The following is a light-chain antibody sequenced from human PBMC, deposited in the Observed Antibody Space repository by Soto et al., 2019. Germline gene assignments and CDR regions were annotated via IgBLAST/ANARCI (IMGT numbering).Light chain of an antibody. Sequence: SYELTQPPSVSVSPGQTAGITCSGDALPNQYAYWYQQKSGQAPVMVIYKDSERPSGIPERFSGSSSGTTVTLTISGVQAEDEADYYCQSADSSGSYVVFGGGTKVTVL. CDR2: KDS. V-gene: IGLV3-25*03. J-gene: IGLJ2*01. CDR3: QSADSSGSYVV. CDR1: ALPNQY.